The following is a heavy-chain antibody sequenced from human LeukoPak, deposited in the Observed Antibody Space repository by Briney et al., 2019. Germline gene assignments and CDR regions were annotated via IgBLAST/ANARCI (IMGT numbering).Heavy chain of an antibody. Sequence: PSETLSLTCAVYGGSFNDYYWIWIRQPPGKGLEWIGEIKPSGRTNYNPSLESRVTISVDTSKNHFSLKLSSVTAADTAVYYCARGAAGATYGYFDYWGQGTLVTVSS. V-gene: IGHV4-34*01. CDR2: IKPSGRT. CDR1: GGSFNDYY. D-gene: IGHD6-13*01. J-gene: IGHJ4*02. CDR3: ARGAAGATYGYFDY.